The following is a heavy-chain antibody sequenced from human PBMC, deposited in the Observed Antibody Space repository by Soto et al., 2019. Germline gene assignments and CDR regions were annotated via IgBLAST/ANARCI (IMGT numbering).Heavy chain of an antibody. CDR3: ARDSKRVYGSGSPRVALVY. D-gene: IGHD3-10*01. CDR2: ISSSSSYT. Sequence: QVQLVESGGGLVKPGGSLRLSCAASGFTFSDYYMTWIRQAPGKGLEWVSYISSSSSYTNYADSVKGRFTISRDNAKNSLYLQMNSLRAEDTAVYYCARDSKRVYGSGSPRVALVYWGQGTLVTVSS. J-gene: IGHJ4*02. V-gene: IGHV3-11*06. CDR1: GFTFSDYY.